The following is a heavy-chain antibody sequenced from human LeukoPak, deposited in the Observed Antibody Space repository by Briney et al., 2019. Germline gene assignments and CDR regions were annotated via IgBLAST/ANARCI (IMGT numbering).Heavy chain of an antibody. J-gene: IGHJ6*03. CDR2: ISWDGGST. D-gene: IGHD1-26*01. Sequence: GGSLRLSCAASGFTFDDYAMHWVRQAPGKGLEWVSLISWDGGSTYYADSVKGRFTISRDNSKNSLYLQMNSLRAEDTALYYCAKDAVGATPYYYYYYMDVWGKGTTVTVSS. V-gene: IGHV3-43D*03. CDR1: GFTFDDYA. CDR3: AKDAVGATPYYYYYYMDV.